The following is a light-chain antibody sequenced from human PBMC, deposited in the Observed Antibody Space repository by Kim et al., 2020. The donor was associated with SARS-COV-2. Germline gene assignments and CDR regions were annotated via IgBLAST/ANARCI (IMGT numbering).Light chain of an antibody. CDR3: QAWDSSVI. Sequence: SYELTQPPSVSVSPGQTASITCSGDKLGDRYVCWYQQKSGQSPVLVIYQDTKRPSGIPERFSGSNSGNTATLTISGTQAMDEADYYCQAWDSSVIFGGGTQLTVL. V-gene: IGLV3-1*01. CDR2: QDT. CDR1: KLGDRY. J-gene: IGLJ2*01.